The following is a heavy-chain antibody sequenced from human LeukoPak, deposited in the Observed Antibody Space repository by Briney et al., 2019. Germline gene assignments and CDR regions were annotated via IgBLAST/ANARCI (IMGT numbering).Heavy chain of an antibody. CDR3: GRVGWLVSAHYGLDV. D-gene: IGHD6-19*01. CDR2: IKQDGSEK. CDR1: GFIFSGYW. V-gene: IGHV3-7*01. Sequence: GGSLRLSCAASGFIFSGYWMSWVRQAPGKGLEWVANIKQDGSEKYYVDSVKGRFTISRDNAKNSLYLQMNSLRAEDAAVYHCGRVGWLVSAHYGLDVWGQGTTVTVSS. J-gene: IGHJ6*02.